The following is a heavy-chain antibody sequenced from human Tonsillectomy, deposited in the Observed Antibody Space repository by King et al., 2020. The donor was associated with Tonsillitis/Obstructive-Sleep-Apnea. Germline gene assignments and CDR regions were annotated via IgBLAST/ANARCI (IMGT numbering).Heavy chain of an antibody. D-gene: IGHD3-22*01. CDR3: ARDMVTTIVLVPFDI. V-gene: IGHV3-7*01. CDR2: INRDGTEK. CDR1: GFTFSSYW. Sequence: VQLVESGGGLVQPGKSLRLSCAASGFTFSSYWMTWVRQAPGKGLEWVANINRDGTEKYYVDSVKGRFIISRDNAKNSLYLQMNSLRAEDTAMYYCARDMVTTIVLVPFDIWGQGTMVAVSS. J-gene: IGHJ3*02.